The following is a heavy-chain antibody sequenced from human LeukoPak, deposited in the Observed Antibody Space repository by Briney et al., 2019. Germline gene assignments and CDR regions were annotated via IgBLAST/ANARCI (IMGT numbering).Heavy chain of an antibody. CDR3: ARQQPGYCSSTSCLNEVDY. CDR2: IYYSGST. Sequence: SETLSLTCTVSGGSISSSSYYWGWIRQPPGKGLEWIGSIYYSGSTYYNPSLKSRVTISVDTSKNQFSLKLRSVTAADTAVYYCARQQPGYCSSTSCLNEVDYWGQGTLVTVSS. J-gene: IGHJ4*02. V-gene: IGHV4-39*01. D-gene: IGHD2-2*01. CDR1: GGSISSSSYY.